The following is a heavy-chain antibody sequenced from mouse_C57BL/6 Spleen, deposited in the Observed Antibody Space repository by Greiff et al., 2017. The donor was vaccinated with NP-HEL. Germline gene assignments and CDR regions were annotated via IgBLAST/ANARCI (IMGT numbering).Heavy chain of an antibody. CDR3: ARDGSSYCDY. J-gene: IGHJ2*01. D-gene: IGHD1-1*01. Sequence: EVMLVESGGGLVKPGGSLKLSCAASGFTFSSYAMSWVRQTPEKRLEWVATISDGGSYTYYPDNVKDRFTISRDNAKNNLYLQMSHLKSEDTAMYYCARDGSSYCDYWGQGTTLTVSS. V-gene: IGHV5-4*01. CDR1: GFTFSSYA. CDR2: ISDGGSYT.